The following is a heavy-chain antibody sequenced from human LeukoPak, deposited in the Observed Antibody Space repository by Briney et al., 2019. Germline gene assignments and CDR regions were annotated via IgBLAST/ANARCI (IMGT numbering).Heavy chain of an antibody. V-gene: IGHV3-9*03. CDR2: TSWNSGSI. CDR1: GFTFDDYA. CDR3: AKGRGLVLDWYFDL. Sequence: PGRSLRLSCAASGFTFDDYAMHWVRQAPGKGLEWVSGTSWNSGSIGYADSVKGRFTISRDNAKNSLYLQMNSLRAEDMALYYCAKGRGLVLDWYFDLWGRGTLVTVSS. D-gene: IGHD6-19*01. J-gene: IGHJ2*01.